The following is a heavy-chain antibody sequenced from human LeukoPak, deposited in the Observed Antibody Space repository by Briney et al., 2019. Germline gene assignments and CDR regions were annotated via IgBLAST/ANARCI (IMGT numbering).Heavy chain of an antibody. Sequence: GSLRLSCAASGFTFSSYAMSWVRQPPGKGLEWIGYIYYSGSTSYNPSLKSRVTISVDTSKNQFSLKLSSVTAADTAVYYCARGKAMRPGAFDIWGQGTMVTVSS. CDR1: GFTFSSYA. CDR3: ARGKAMRPGAFDI. V-gene: IGHV4-59*08. D-gene: IGHD2-2*01. J-gene: IGHJ3*02. CDR2: IYYSGST.